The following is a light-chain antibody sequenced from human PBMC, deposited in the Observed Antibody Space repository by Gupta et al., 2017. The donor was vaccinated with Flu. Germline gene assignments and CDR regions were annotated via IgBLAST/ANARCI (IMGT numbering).Light chain of an antibody. J-gene: IGLJ2*01. CDR1: SSDIGVYDY. V-gene: IGLV2-14*03. CDR2: DVS. Sequence: SALAQPTPVSSSPGLSSTISWTATSSDIGVYDYVSWYQQYPGQAPILMIYDVSNRPSGVSNRFSGSKSGNTASLTISGLQAEDEADYYCSSSTSSSTHVVFGGGTKLTVL. CDR3: SSSTSSSTHVV.